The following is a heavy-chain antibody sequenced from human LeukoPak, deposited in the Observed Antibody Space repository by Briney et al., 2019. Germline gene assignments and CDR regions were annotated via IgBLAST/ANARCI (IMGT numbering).Heavy chain of an antibody. CDR1: GFTFSSYA. J-gene: IGHJ4*02. V-gene: IGHV3-23*01. Sequence: PGGSLRLSCAASGFTFSSYAMSWVRQAPGKGLEWVSAISGSGGSTYYADSVKGRFTISRDNSKNTLYLQMNSLRAEDTAVYYCAKGYYYDIGRGYFDYWGQGTLVTVSS. CDR3: AKGYYYDIGRGYFDY. D-gene: IGHD3-22*01. CDR2: ISGSGGST.